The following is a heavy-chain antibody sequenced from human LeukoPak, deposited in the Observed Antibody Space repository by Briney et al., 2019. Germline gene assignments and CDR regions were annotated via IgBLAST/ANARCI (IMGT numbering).Heavy chain of an antibody. CDR1: GFTFSSYG. D-gene: IGHD2-15*01. CDR2: IRYDGSNK. CDR3: ALRGGSCHHAFDI. V-gene: IGHV3-30*02. J-gene: IGHJ3*02. Sequence: PGGSLRLSCAASGFTFSSYGMHWVRQAPGKGLEWVAFIRYDGSNKYYADSVKGRFTISRDNSKNTLYLQMNSLRAEDTAVYYCALRGGSCHHAFDIWGQGTMVTVSS.